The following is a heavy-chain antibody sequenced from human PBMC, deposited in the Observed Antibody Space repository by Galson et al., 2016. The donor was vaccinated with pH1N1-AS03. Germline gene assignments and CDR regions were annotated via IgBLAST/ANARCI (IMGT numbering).Heavy chain of an antibody. CDR2: IKQDGSKK. V-gene: IGHV3-7*01. D-gene: IGHD3-3*01. CDR1: GFTFSGSW. J-gene: IGHJ4*02. Sequence: SLRLSCAASGFTFSGSWMSWVRQAPGKGLEWVANIKQDGSKKYYVNSVKGRFTISRDNAKDSVYLQMNSLRAEDTAVYYCARELHWSGRDYWGQGTLVTVSS. CDR3: ARELHWSGRDY.